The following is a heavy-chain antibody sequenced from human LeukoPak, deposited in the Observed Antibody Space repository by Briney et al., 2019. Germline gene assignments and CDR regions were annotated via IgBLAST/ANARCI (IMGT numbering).Heavy chain of an antibody. D-gene: IGHD6-25*01. CDR2: ISYDGSTT. V-gene: IGHV3-30*04. J-gene: IGHJ1*01. Sequence: GGSLRLSCAASGFTFSYYTMHWVRQAPGKGLEWVAVISYDGSTTFYAGSVKGRFTISRDNSKNTLNLQMYSLTPEDTAVYYCAKEPTPYSSGWYFQHWGQGTLVTVSS. CDR1: GFTFSYYT. CDR3: AKEPTPYSSGWYFQH.